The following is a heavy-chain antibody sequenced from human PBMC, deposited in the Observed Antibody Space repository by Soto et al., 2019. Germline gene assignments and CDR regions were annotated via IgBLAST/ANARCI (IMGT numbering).Heavy chain of an antibody. CDR3: ALKYDFWSGYYEPGYFDY. J-gene: IGHJ4*02. V-gene: IGHV4-39*01. CDR2: IYYSGST. CDR1: GGSISSSSYY. D-gene: IGHD3-3*01. Sequence: SETLSLTCTVSGGSISSSSYYWGWIRQPPGKGLEWIGSIYYSGSTYYNPSLKSRVTISVDTSKNQFSLKLSTVTAADTAVYYCALKYDFWSGYYEPGYFDYWGQGTLVTVSS.